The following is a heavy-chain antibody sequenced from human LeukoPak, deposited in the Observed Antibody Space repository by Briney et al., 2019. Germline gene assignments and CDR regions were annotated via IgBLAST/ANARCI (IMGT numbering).Heavy chain of an antibody. D-gene: IGHD3-10*01. CDR1: GFIFSRYW. CDR3: ARVGLLWFGETIH. V-gene: IGHV3-7*01. CDR2: IKQDGSEK. Sequence: GGSLRLSCAASGFIFSRYWMSWVRQAPGKGLEWVANIKQDGSEKYYVDSVKGRFTISRDNAKNSLYLQMNSLGAEDTAVYCCARVGLLWFGETIHWGQGTLVTVSS. J-gene: IGHJ4*02.